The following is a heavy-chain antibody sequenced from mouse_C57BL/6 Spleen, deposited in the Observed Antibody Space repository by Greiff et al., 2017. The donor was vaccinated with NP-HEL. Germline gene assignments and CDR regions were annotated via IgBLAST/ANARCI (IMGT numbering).Heavy chain of an antibody. CDR2: IDPSDSYT. D-gene: IGHD3-2*02. J-gene: IGHJ2*01. CDR1: GYTFTSYW. V-gene: IGHV1-59*01. CDR3: ATDSSGYVDY. Sequence: QVQLQQPGAELVRPGTSVKLSCKASGYTFTSYWMHWVKQRPGQGLEWIGVIDPSDSYTNYNQKFKGKATLTVDTSSSTAYMQLSSLTSEDSAVYYCATDSSGYVDYWGQGTTLTVSS.